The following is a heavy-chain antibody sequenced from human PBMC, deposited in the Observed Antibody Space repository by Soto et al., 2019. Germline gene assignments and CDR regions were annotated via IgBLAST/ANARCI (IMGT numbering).Heavy chain of an antibody. D-gene: IGHD3-16*01. CDR1: GGSINSGGYY. J-gene: IGHJ4*02. Sequence: TLSLTCTVSGGSINSGGYYGSWIRQHPGKGLEWIGYIYYSGSTYYNPSLKSRVTISVDTSKNQFSLKLSSVTAADTAVYYCERVQRAEGDYFDYWGQGTLVTVSS. CDR2: IYYSGST. CDR3: ERVQRAEGDYFDY. V-gene: IGHV4-31*03.